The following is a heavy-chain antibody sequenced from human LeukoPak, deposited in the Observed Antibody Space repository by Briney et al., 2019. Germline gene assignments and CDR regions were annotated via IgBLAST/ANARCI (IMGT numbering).Heavy chain of an antibody. D-gene: IGHD4-17*01. J-gene: IGHJ4*02. Sequence: PGGSLRLSCAASGFTFDDYGMSWVRQAPGKGLEWVSGINWNGGSTGYADSVKGRFTISRDNAKNSLYLQMNSLRAEDTAVYYCAREGGLRLTTRYFDYWGQGTLVTVSS. CDR3: AREGGLRLTTRYFDY. V-gene: IGHV3-20*04. CDR2: INWNGGST. CDR1: GFTFDDYG.